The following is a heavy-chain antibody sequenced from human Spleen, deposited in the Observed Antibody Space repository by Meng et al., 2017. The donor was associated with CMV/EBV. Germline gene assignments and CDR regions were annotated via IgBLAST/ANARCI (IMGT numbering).Heavy chain of an antibody. D-gene: IGHD4-23*01. CDR3: ARGATVVNPDY. J-gene: IGHJ4*02. Sequence: LSLTCAASGFTFSNHWMHWVRQAPGKGLVWVSRTNYDESGTTYADSVRGRFSISRDNAKHTVYLQMNSLRAEDTAVYYCARGATVVNPDYWGQGTLVTVSS. CDR1: GFTFSNHW. CDR2: TNYDESGT. V-gene: IGHV3-74*01.